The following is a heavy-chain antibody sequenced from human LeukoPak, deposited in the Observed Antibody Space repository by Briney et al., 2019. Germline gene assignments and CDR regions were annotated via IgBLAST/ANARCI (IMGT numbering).Heavy chain of an antibody. CDR1: GFTFSSNA. V-gene: IGHV3-23*01. J-gene: IGHJ3*02. Sequence: QPGESLRLSCAAAGFTFSSNALSWVRQAPGEGLDWVSSISVSSTTYYLDSVKGRFTISRDNSKNALYLQMNSLRAEDTALYYCAKCNLNNCREGFDIWGQRTMVTVSS. CDR3: AKCNLNNCREGFDI. D-gene: IGHD1-20*01. CDR2: ISVSSTT.